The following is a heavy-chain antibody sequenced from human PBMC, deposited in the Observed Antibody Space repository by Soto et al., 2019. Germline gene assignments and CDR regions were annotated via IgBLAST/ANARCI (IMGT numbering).Heavy chain of an antibody. J-gene: IGHJ3*02. D-gene: IGHD1-7*01. CDR3: AKGNSWSPALVLDI. CDR2: ISGSGGST. CDR1: GFTSSSYA. V-gene: IGHV3-23*01. Sequence: PGGSLRPSCAASGFTSSSYAMNWVRQAPGKGLEWVSAISGSGGSTYYADSVKGRFTTSRDSSKNTLYLQMNSLRAEDTAVYYCAKGNSWSPALVLDIWGQGTMVTVSS.